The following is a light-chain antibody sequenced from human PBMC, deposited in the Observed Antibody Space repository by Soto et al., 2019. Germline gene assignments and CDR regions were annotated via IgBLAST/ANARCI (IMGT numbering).Light chain of an antibody. Sequence: DSLLTQFSGTLTFPLRQSHTLSCRASQSVSSAYLAWYQQQPRQAPSLRIYGASTRATGIPARFSASATGTDFTLTIRQVQPEDCAVYYGHQQQSWPRTFGQGTKVEIK. CDR2: GAS. V-gene: IGKV3-20*01. J-gene: IGKJ1*01. CDR1: QSVSSAY. CDR3: HQQQSWPRT.